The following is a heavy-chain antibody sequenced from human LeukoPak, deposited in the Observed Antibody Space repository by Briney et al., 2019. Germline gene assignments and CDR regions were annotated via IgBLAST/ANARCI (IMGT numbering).Heavy chain of an antibody. CDR2: ISYDGSNK. D-gene: IGHD2-15*01. Sequence: PGRSLRLSCAASGFIFSSYGMHWVRRAPGKGLEWVAVISYDGSNKYYADSVKGRFTISRDNSKNTLYLQMNSLRAEDTAVYYCAKDRGDIVVVVAATDGFDYWGQGTLVTVSS. CDR3: AKDRGDIVVVVAATDGFDY. CDR1: GFIFSSYG. V-gene: IGHV3-30*18. J-gene: IGHJ4*02.